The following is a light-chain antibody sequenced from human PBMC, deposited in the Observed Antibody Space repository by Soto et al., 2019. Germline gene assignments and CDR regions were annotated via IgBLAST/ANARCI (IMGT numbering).Light chain of an antibody. J-gene: IGLJ3*02. CDR3: QTWGTGSGV. Sequence: QLVLTQSPSASASLGASVRLTCTLRSGHSSYAIAWHQQQPEKGPRYLMKVNSDGSHTKGDGIPDRFSGSTSGAERYLTISSLQSEDEADYYCQTWGTGSGVFGGGTKLTVL. CDR2: VNSDGSH. V-gene: IGLV4-69*01. CDR1: SGHSSYA.